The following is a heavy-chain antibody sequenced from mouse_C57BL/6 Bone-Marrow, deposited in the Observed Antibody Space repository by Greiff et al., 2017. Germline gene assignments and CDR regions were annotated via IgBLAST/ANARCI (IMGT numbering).Heavy chain of an antibody. D-gene: IGHD2-1*01. J-gene: IGHJ4*01. CDR1: GFNIKDDY. CDR2: IDPENGDT. V-gene: IGHV14-4*01. Sequence: VQLKQSGAELVRPGASVKLSCTASGFNIKDDYMHWVKQRPEQGLEWIGWIDPENGDTEYASKFQGKATITADTSSNTAYLQLSSLTSEDTAVYYCTPIYYGNYPYAVDYWGQGTSVTVSS. CDR3: TPIYYGNYPYAVDY.